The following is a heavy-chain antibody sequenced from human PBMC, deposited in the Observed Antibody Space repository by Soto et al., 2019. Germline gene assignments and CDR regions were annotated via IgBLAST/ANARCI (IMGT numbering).Heavy chain of an antibody. CDR3: ARDDILDV. CDR1: GFSFRFYS. CDR2: ISSGGDYT. V-gene: IGHV3-21*01. D-gene: IGHD2-15*01. Sequence: LRLSCAASGFSFRFYSMNWVRQAPGKGLEWVSSISSGGDYTYYADSLKGRLTVSRDNAKNSLYLQINSLRAEDTALYYCARDDILDVWGQGTTVTVSS. J-gene: IGHJ6*02.